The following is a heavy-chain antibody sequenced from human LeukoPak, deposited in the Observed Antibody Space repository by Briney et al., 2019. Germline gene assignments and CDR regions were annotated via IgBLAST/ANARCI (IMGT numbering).Heavy chain of an antibody. CDR1: GYSFTSYW. CDR2: IYPGDSGT. V-gene: IGHV5-51*01. Sequence: GESLKISCKGSGYSFTSYWIGWVRQMPGKGLEWMGIIYPGDSGTRYSPSFQGQVTISADKSISTAYLQWSSLKASDTAMYYCARLIGAYRGNTGPGDYWGQGTLVTVSS. CDR3: ARLIGAYRGNTGPGDY. D-gene: IGHD4-11*01. J-gene: IGHJ4*02.